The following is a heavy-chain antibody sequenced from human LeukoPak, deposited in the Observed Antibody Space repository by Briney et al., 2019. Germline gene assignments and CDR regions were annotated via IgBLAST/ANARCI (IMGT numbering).Heavy chain of an antibody. CDR3: ARVSRNFDAYYFDY. J-gene: IGHJ4*02. CDR2: FYASGSS. V-gene: IGHV4-4*07. CDR1: DDSIKTYY. Sequence: PSETLSLTCTGSDDSIKTYYWSWIRKPAGKGLEWIGLFYASGSSAYNPSLKSRVTMSIDTSKNQFSLRLTSVTAADTAVYYCARVSRNFDAYYFDYWGQGALVTVSS. D-gene: IGHD3-9*01.